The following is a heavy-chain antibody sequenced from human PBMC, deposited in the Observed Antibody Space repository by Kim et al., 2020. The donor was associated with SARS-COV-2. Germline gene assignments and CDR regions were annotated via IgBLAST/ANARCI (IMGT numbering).Heavy chain of an antibody. Sequence: SVKVSCKASGGTFSSYAISWVRQAPGQGLEWMGGIIPIFGTANYAQKFQGRVTITADESTSTAYMELSSLRSEDTAVYYCASGVVPAAIVGYGMDVWGQGTTVTVSS. V-gene: IGHV1-69*13. CDR3: ASGVVPAAIVGYGMDV. CDR2: IIPIFGTA. D-gene: IGHD2-2*02. J-gene: IGHJ6*02. CDR1: GGTFSSYA.